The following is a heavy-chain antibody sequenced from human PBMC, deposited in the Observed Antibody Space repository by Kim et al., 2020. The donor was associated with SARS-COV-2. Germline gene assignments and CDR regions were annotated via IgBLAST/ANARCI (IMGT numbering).Heavy chain of an antibody. J-gene: IGHJ4*02. D-gene: IGHD3-10*01. CDR3: ARHSITLVRGVIADYFDY. V-gene: IGHV5-51*01. CDR1: GYSFTSYW. CDR2: IYPGDSDT. Sequence: GESLKISCKGSGYSFTSYWIGWVRQMPGKGLEWMGIIYPGDSDTRYSPSFQGQVTISADKSITTAYLQWSSLKASDTAIYYCARHSITLVRGVIADYFDYWGQGPLVTVSS.